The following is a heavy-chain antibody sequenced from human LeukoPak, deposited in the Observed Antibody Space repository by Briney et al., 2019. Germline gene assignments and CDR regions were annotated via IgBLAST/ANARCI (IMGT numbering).Heavy chain of an antibody. CDR1: GDSMTLSTYY. CDR2: IYHSGSA. J-gene: IGHJ4*02. CDR3: ARRWDGYNPFDY. D-gene: IGHD5-24*01. Sequence: PSETLSLTCTVSGDSMTLSTYYWGWIRQPPGMGLEWIGLIYHSGSAYYNPSLESRVAISVDTSKNQFSLKLSSVTAADTAVYYCARRWDGYNPFDYWGQGTLVTVSS. V-gene: IGHV4-39*01.